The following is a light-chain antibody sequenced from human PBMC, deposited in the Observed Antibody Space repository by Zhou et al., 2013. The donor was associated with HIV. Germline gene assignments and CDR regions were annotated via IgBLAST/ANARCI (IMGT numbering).Light chain of an antibody. Sequence: EIVLTQSPGTLSLSPGERATLSCRASQSVNNFLVWYQQKPGQAPRLLIHDAYSRAAGIPARFSGSGFGTAFTLTISSLEPEDFAVYYCQHRGPWPWTFGQGTKVDMK. V-gene: IGKV3-11*01. CDR2: DAY. CDR3: QHRGPWPWT. J-gene: IGKJ1*01. CDR1: QSVNNF.